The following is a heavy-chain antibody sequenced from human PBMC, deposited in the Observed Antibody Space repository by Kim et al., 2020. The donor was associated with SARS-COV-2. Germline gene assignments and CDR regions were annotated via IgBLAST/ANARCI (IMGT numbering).Heavy chain of an antibody. CDR3: ARFLRNYYYGMDV. D-gene: IGHD4-17*01. Sequence: SVKVSCKASGGTFSSYAISWVRQAPGQGLEWMGGIIPIFGTANYAQKFQGRVTITADESTSTAYMELSSLRSEDTAVYYCARFLRNYYYGMDVGAKGPRSPSP. J-gene: IGHJ6*02. CDR2: IIPIFGTA. V-gene: IGHV1-69*13. CDR1: GGTFSSYA.